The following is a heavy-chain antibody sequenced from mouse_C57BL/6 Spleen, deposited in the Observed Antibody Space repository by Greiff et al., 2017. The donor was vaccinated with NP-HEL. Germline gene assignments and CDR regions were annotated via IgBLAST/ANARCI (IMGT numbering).Heavy chain of an antibody. D-gene: IGHD2-5*01. CDR2: IWSGGST. CDR3: ARTPDYYYSNYVYFDY. Sequence: VKVEESGPGLVQPSQSLSITCTVSGFSLTSYGVHWVRQSPGKGLEWLGVIWSGGSTDYNAAFISRLSISKDNSKSQVFFKMNSLQADDTAIYYCARTPDYYYSNYVYFDYWGQGTTLTVSS. CDR1: GFSLTSYG. V-gene: IGHV2-2*01. J-gene: IGHJ2*01.